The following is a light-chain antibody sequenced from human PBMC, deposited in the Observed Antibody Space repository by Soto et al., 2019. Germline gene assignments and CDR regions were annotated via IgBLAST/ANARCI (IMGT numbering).Light chain of an antibody. V-gene: IGKV1-5*03. CDR3: QQYHKFWT. CDR2: KAA. J-gene: IGKJ1*01. CDR1: QSVGSW. Sequence: DIQMTQSPSTLSASVGDRVTITCRASQSVGSWLAWYQQKPGKAPKLLIYKAARLESGVPSRFSGSESGTEFTLTIGILQPDDFATDYCQQYHKFWTFGQGTKVEIK.